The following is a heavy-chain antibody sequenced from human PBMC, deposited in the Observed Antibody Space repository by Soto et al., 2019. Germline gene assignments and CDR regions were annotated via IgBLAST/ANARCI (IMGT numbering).Heavy chain of an antibody. CDR3: VREGRGSFDF. J-gene: IGHJ3*01. CDR1: GFIFTNYA. Sequence: GGSLRLSCAVSGFIFTNYAMNWVRQAPGKGLEGVSVIGGRGNSAYYADSVQGLFTISRDNSKNTLSLQMSSLTADETAIYYCVREGRGSFDFWGRGTMVTVSS. V-gene: IGHV3-23*01. D-gene: IGHD3-10*01. CDR2: IGGRGNSA.